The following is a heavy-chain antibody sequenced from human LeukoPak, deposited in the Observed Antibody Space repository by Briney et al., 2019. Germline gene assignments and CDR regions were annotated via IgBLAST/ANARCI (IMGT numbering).Heavy chain of an antibody. D-gene: IGHD6-13*01. CDR2: ISSSSGYI. Sequence: GGSLRLSCAASGFTFSSCTMSWVRQAPGKGLEWVSFISSSSGYINYADSVKGRITISRDNARNSLYLQMNSLRAEDTAVYYCTIAKGAAATNDYFDYWGQGTLVTVSS. J-gene: IGHJ4*02. V-gene: IGHV3-21*01. CDR1: GFTFSSCT. CDR3: TIAKGAAATNDYFDY.